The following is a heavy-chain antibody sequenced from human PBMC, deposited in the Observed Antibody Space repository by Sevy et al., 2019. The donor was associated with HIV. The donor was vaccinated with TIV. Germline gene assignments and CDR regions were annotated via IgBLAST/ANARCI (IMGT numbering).Heavy chain of an antibody. V-gene: IGHV4-59*01. CDR3: ARDSRPYYYYGMDV. J-gene: IGHJ6*02. CDR2: IYYSGST. CDR1: GGSISSYY. Sequence: SETLSLTCTVSGGSISSYYWSWIRQPPGKGLEWIGYIYYSGSTNYNPSLKSPVTISVDTSKNQFSLKLSSVTAADTAVYYCARDSRPYYYYGMDVWGQGTTVTVSS.